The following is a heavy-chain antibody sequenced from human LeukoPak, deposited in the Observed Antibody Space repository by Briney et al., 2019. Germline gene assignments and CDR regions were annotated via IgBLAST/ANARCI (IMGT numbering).Heavy chain of an antibody. CDR3: AKEGYCSGGSCQRIDY. CDR2: IRYDGSNK. CDR1: GFTFSSYG. V-gene: IGHV3-30*02. J-gene: IGHJ4*02. D-gene: IGHD2-15*01. Sequence: GGSLRLSCAASGFTFSSYGMHWVRQAPGKGLEWVAFIRYDGSNKYYADFVKGRFTISRDNSKNTLYLQMNSLRAEDTAVYYCAKEGYCSGGSCQRIDYWGQGTLVTVSS.